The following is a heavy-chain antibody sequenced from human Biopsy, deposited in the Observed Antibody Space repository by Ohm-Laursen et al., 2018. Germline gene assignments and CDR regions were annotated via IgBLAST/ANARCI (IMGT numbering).Heavy chain of an antibody. CDR3: ARDGAAGYGLDV. Sequence: SLRLSCSASGFTFSDYYMSWVRQAPGQGLEWLSYISRSGSIIDYADSVKGRFTISRDNSKNTLYLQMNSLRAEDTAVYYCARDGAAGYGLDVWGQGTTVTVSS. CDR2: ISRSGSII. J-gene: IGHJ6*02. V-gene: IGHV3-11*04. D-gene: IGHD6-25*01. CDR1: GFTFSDYY.